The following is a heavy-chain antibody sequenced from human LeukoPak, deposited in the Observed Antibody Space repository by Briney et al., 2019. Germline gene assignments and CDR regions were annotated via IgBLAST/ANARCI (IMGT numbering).Heavy chain of an antibody. CDR3: ASVDTAMATDAFDM. D-gene: IGHD5-18*01. V-gene: IGHV1-69*01. Sequence: SVKVSCKASGGTFTSYAISWVRQAPGQGLEWMGGIIPLFGTANYAQKFQGRVTITADESTSKAYMELSSLRSEDTAVYYCASVDTAMATDAFDMWAQGTMVTVSS. CDR2: IIPLFGTA. J-gene: IGHJ3*02. CDR1: GGTFTSYA.